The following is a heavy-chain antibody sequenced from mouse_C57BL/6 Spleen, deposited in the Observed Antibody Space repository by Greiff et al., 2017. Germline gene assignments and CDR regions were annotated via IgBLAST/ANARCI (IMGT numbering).Heavy chain of an antibody. CDR2: IGPEDGET. J-gene: IGHJ2*01. D-gene: IGHD1-1*01. CDR3: ASVYYGSSFSFDY. Sequence: EVQLLQSGADLVKPGASLKLSCTASGFNFNDYYMHWVQQRTEQGLEWIGRIGPEDGETKYAPKVQGKATITADTSSNTAYLQLSSLTSEDTAIYYCASVYYGSSFSFDYWGKGTTLTVSS. V-gene: IGHV14-2*01. CDR1: GFNFNDYY.